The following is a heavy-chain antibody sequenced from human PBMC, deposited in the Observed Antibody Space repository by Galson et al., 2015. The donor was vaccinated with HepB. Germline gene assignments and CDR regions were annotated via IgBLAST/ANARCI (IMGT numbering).Heavy chain of an antibody. D-gene: IGHD6-13*01. J-gene: IGHJ4*02. Sequence: SLRLSCAASGFTFSSYSMNWVRQAPGKGLEWVSSISSSSSYIYYADSVKGRFTISRDNAKNSLYLQMNSLRAEDTAVYYCARTDHRRFFDARAELGPTDYWGPGALVTVYS. CDR1: GFTFSSYS. CDR3: ARTDHRRFFDARAELGPTDY. V-gene: IGHV3-21*01. CDR2: ISSSSSYI.